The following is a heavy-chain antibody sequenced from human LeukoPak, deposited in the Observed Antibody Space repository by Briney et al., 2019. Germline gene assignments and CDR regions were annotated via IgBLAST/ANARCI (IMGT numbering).Heavy chain of an antibody. Sequence: GGSLRLSCAASGFTFSSYWMSWVRQAPGKGLEWVANIRQDGSEKYYVDSVKGRFTISRDNAKNSLYLQMNSLRAEDTAVYYCARDLLGWELHYFDYWGQGTLVTVSS. V-gene: IGHV3-7*01. D-gene: IGHD1-26*01. CDR2: IRQDGSEK. J-gene: IGHJ4*02. CDR1: GFTFSSYW. CDR3: ARDLLGWELHYFDY.